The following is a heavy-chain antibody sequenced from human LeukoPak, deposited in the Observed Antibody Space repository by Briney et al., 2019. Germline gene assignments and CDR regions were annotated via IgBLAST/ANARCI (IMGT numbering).Heavy chain of an antibody. CDR3: ARVMVVPSSDFEY. V-gene: IGHV3-48*03. CDR2: ISIFGSTI. J-gene: IGHJ4*02. Sequence: PGGSLRLSCAASGFTFSSYEMNWVRQAPVKGVEWASYISIFGSTIYYADSVKGRFTISRDNAKNSLYLQMNSLRAEDTAVYYCARVMVVPSSDFEYWGQGTLVTVSS. CDR1: GFTFSSYE. D-gene: IGHD2-15*01.